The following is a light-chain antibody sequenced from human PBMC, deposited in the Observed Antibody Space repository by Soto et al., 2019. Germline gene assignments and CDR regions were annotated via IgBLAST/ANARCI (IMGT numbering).Light chain of an antibody. CDR3: MKRIEFPST. CDR1: QSLLDSDDGNTY. Sequence: DIVMTQTPLSLPVTPGEPASISCRSSQSLLDSDDGNTYLDWYLQKPGQSPQLLIYTLSYRPSGDPERCSGGGSGTVFKLKISRVKARDVGVNDCMKRIEFPSTFGPGTKMETK. J-gene: IGKJ2*01. CDR2: TLS. V-gene: IGKV2-40*01.